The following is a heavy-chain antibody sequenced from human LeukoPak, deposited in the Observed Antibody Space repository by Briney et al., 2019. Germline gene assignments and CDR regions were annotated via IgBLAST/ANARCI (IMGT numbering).Heavy chain of an antibody. Sequence: PSETLSLTCTVSGGSISSYFWSWIRQSPGKGLEWIGYIHNSVNTNYNPSLKSRVTISLDTSKNQLSLKLTSVTAADTAVYYCARNPYGDYRDTILDYWGQGNPVIVSS. CDR3: ARNPYGDYRDTILDY. D-gene: IGHD4-17*01. CDR1: GGSISSYF. V-gene: IGHV4-59*01. J-gene: IGHJ4*02. CDR2: IHNSVNT.